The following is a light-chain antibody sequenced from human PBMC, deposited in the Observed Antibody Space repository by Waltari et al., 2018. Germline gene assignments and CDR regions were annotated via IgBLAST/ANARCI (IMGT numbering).Light chain of an antibody. V-gene: IGKV1-5*03. J-gene: IGKJ1*01. CDR3: QHYNTYGT. Sequence: DIQMTQSPSTLSASVGDRVTITCRASQTISSWLAWYQQKPGKAPKLLIYEASSLKSGVPSRFSGSGSGTEFTLTISSLQPDDFATYYCQHYNTYGTFGQGTQVEF. CDR2: EAS. CDR1: QTISSW.